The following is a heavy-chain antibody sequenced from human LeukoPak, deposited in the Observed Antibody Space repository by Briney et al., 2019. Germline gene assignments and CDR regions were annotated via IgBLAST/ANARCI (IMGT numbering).Heavy chain of an antibody. Sequence: PGGSLRLSCAASGFTFSSYTMKWVRQAPGKGLEWVSSISSSSSYIYYADSVKGRFTISRDNAKNSLYLQMNSLRAEDTAVYYCAKDRANFGYWGQGTLVTVSS. V-gene: IGHV3-21*04. CDR2: ISSSSSYI. CDR1: GFTFSSYT. J-gene: IGHJ4*02. CDR3: AKDRANFGY.